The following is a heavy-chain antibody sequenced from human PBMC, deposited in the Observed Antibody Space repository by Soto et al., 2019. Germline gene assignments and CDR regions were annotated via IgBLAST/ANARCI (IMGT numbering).Heavy chain of an antibody. CDR3: AKYRRTDAEGYTFDY. D-gene: IGHD2-15*01. CDR2: IYYSGST. V-gene: IGHV4-59*01. J-gene: IGHJ4*02. CDR1: GVFLTGSY. Sequence: SETLSLTCTVSGVFLTGSYWSWIRQPPGKGLEWIGYIYYSGSTNFNPSLKSRVSMSVDTARNQFSLQLSSVTAADTAVYFCAKYRRTDAEGYTFDYWGQGALVTVSS.